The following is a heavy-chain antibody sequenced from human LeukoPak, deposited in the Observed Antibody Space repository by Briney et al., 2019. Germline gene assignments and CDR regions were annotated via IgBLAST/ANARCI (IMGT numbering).Heavy chain of an antibody. CDR1: GYTFTSYD. CDR3: ARELYDFWSGYYTGMAGY. V-gene: IGHV1-18*01. J-gene: IGHJ4*02. Sequence: ASVKVSCKASGYTFTSYDINWVRQATGQGLEWMGWISAYNGNTNYAQKLQGRVTMTTDTSTSTAYMELRSLRSDDTAVYYCARELYDFWSGYYTGMAGYWGQGTLVTVSS. D-gene: IGHD3-3*01. CDR2: ISAYNGNT.